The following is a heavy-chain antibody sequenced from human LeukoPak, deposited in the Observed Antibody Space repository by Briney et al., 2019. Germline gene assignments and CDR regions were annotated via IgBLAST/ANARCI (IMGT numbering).Heavy chain of an antibody. V-gene: IGHV4-39*01. CDR3: ARRCDSSRYFSFDY. J-gene: IGHJ4*02. D-gene: IGHD3-22*01. Sequence: SETLSLTCTVSIGSISTTNYYWAWIRQTPGKGLEWIGSVDYSWSTYNNPSLKSRVTISVDTSKNQFSLRLTSVTAADTAVYYCARRCDSSRYFSFDYWGQGTLLTVSS. CDR1: IGSISTTNYY. CDR2: VDYSWST.